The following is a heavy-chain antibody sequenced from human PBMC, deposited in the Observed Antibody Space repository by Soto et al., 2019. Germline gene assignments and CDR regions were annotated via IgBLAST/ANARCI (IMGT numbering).Heavy chain of an antibody. CDR2: IYYSGST. Sequence: PSETLSLTCTVSGGYISSYYWSWIRQPPGKGLEWIGYIYYSGSTNYNPSLKSRVTISVDTSKNQFSLKLSSVTAADTAVYYCASSTVTTEIFDYWGQGTLVTVSS. CDR1: GGYISSYY. CDR3: ASSTVTTEIFDY. V-gene: IGHV4-59*08. J-gene: IGHJ4*02. D-gene: IGHD4-17*01.